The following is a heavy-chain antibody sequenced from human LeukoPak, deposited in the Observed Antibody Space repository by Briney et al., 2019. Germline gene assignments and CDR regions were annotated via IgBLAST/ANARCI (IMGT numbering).Heavy chain of an antibody. V-gene: IGHV3-48*02. CDR2: ISSRSTTI. J-gene: IGHJ4*02. D-gene: IGHD3-9*01. CDR1: GFSFSSYT. CDR3: VGFEKDY. Sequence: GGSLRLSCAASGFSFSSYTMSWVRQAPGKGLEWVSDISSRSTTIYYADSVKGRFTISRDNPKNSLYLQMNSLRDEDTAVYYCVGFEKDYWGQGTLVTVSS.